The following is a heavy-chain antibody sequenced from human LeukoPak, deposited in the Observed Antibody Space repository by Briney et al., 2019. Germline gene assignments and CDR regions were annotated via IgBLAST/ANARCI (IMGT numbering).Heavy chain of an antibody. CDR1: GFTFSSYA. V-gene: IGHV4-59*12. Sequence: GSLRLSCAASGFTFSSYAMHWVRQPPGKALEWIGNIFYSGSTYYSPSLKSRVTISLDTSRNQFSLKLNSVTAADTAVYYCAKSNGYGLIDIWGQGTMVTVSS. J-gene: IGHJ3*02. D-gene: IGHD3-22*01. CDR2: IFYSGST. CDR3: AKSNGYGLIDI.